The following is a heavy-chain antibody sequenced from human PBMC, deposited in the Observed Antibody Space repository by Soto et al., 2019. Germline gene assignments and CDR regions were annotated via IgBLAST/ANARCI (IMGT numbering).Heavy chain of an antibody. Sequence: PSETLSLTCTVSGGSVTGGGFFWSWIRQHPGEGLEFIGYMCYSGSTNYNPSLKSRVAISIDTSKNQFSLTLTFVTAADTAVYYCASRNYGYTFNIWGQGTMVTVSS. CDR1: GGSVTGGGFF. CDR2: MCYSGST. V-gene: IGHV4-31*03. J-gene: IGHJ3*02. D-gene: IGHD4-4*01. CDR3: ASRNYGYTFNI.